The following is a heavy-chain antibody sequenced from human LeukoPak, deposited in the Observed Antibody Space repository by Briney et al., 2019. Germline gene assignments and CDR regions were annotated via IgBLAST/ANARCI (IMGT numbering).Heavy chain of an antibody. Sequence: SVKVSCKASGGTFSSYAISRVRQAPGQGLEWMGGIIPIFGTANYAQKFQGRVTITADESTSTAYMELSSLRSEDTAVYYCARYYYDSSGYPYWGQGTLVTVSS. D-gene: IGHD3-22*01. CDR2: IIPIFGTA. CDR1: GGTFSSYA. V-gene: IGHV1-69*13. CDR3: ARYYYDSSGYPY. J-gene: IGHJ4*02.